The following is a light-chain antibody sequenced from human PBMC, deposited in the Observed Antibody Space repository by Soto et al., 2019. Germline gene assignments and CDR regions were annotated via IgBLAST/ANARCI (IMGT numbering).Light chain of an antibody. CDR1: QSVSSSY. V-gene: IGKV3-20*01. J-gene: IGKJ4*01. CDR2: GAS. CDR3: QHYGSSPA. Sequence: EIVLTQSPGTLSLSPGERATLSCRASQSVSSSYLAWYQQKPGQAPRLLIYGASSRATGIPDRFSGSVSGTDFTLTISRLEPEDFAVYYCQHYGSSPAFGGGTKVEIK.